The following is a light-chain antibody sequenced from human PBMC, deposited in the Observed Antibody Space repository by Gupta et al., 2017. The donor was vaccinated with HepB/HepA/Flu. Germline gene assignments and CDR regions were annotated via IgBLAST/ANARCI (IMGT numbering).Light chain of an antibody. V-gene: IGKV1-39*01. CDR1: QSISSY. Sequence: GDRVTITCRASQSISSYLNWYQQKPGKAPKLLIDAASSLQSGVPSRFSGSGSGTDFTRTISRLQPEYLATYYCQQRDSTPRTLGQGTKLEIK. CDR2: AAS. J-gene: IGKJ2*01. CDR3: QQRDSTPRT.